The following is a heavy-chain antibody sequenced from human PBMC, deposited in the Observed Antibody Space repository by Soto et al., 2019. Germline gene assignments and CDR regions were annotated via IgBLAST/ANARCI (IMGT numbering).Heavy chain of an antibody. CDR2: ISGSGGST. CDR3: AKYSRTILIAVAGLDY. J-gene: IGHJ4*02. D-gene: IGHD6-19*01. Sequence: GGSLRLSCAASGFTFSSYAMSWVRQAPGKGLEWVSAISGSGGSTYYADSVKGRFTISRDNSKNTLYLQMNSLRAEDTAVYYCAKYSRTILIAVAGLDYWGQGTLVTVSS. V-gene: IGHV3-23*01. CDR1: GFTFSSYA.